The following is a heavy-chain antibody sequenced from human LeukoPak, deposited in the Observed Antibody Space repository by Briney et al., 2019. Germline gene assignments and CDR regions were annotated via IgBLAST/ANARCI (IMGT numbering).Heavy chain of an antibody. D-gene: IGHD3-3*01. Sequence: PRASVKVPCKASGYTFIGYYIHWVRQAPAQGLEWMGWINPRSGATNYTQKFQGRVTMTRDTSVTTAYMELSRLKIDDTAVYYCARVEWSVGPADVWGQGTMVTVSS. V-gene: IGHV1-2*02. CDR1: GYTFIGYY. J-gene: IGHJ3*01. CDR3: ARVEWSVGPADV. CDR2: INPRSGAT.